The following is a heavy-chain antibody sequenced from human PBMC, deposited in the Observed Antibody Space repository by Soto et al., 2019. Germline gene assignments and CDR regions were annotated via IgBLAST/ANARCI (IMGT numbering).Heavy chain of an antibody. CDR3: ARGRSNYGSLPMDV. D-gene: IGHD3-10*01. J-gene: IGHJ6*03. CDR2: ISSSSSTI. V-gene: IGHV3-48*01. Sequence: EVQLVESGGGLVQPGGSLRLSCAASGFTFSSYSMNWVRQAPGKGLEWVSSISSSSSTIYYADSVKGRFTISRDNAKYSLYLQMNSLRAEDTAVYYCARGRSNYGSLPMDVWGKGTTVTVSS. CDR1: GFTFSSYS.